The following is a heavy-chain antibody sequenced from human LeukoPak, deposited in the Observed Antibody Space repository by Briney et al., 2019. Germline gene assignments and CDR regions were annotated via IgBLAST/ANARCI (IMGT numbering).Heavy chain of an antibody. CDR2: ISGSGGST. Sequence: PGGSLRLSCAASGFSLRDNHMFWVRQAPGKGLEWVSAISGSGGSTYYADSVKGRVTISRDNSKNTLYLQVNSLRVEDTAVYYCAKDRLGAMMYFDFWGQGTLVTVS. J-gene: IGHJ4*02. CDR3: AKDRLGAMMYFDF. D-gene: IGHD1-26*01. V-gene: IGHV3-23*01. CDR1: GFSLRDNH.